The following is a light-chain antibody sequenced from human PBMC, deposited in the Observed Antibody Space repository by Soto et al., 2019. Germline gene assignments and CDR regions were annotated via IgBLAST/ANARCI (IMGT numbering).Light chain of an antibody. CDR3: QQYNSSPYT. J-gene: IGKJ2*01. Sequence: DIQMTQSPSTLSASVGDRAIITCRASQSISSWLAWYQQKPGKAPNLLIYKASSLESGVPSRFSGSGSGTEFALTISSLQPDDFATYFFQQYNSSPYTFGQGNKLEIK. V-gene: IGKV1-5*03. CDR1: QSISSW. CDR2: KAS.